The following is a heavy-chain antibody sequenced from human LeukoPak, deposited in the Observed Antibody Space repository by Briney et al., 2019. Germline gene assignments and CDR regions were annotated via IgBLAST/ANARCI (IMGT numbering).Heavy chain of an antibody. J-gene: IGHJ6*02. CDR1: GGSISSGGYY. V-gene: IGHV4-31*03. D-gene: IGHD4-11*01. Sequence: SETLSLTCTVSGGSISSGGYYWSWIRQHPGKGLEWIGYIYYSGSTYYNPSLKSRVTISVDTSKNRFSLKLSSVTAADTAVYYCARAQVTNYYYYGMDVWGQGTTVTVSS. CDR3: ARAQVTNYYYYGMDV. CDR2: IYYSGST.